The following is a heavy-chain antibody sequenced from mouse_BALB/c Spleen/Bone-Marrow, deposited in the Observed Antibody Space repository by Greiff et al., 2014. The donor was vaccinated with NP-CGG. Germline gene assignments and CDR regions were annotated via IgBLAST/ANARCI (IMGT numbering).Heavy chain of an antibody. Sequence: VKLVESGGGLVQPGGSLKLSCAASGFTFSSYIMSWVRQTPEKRLEWVAYISNGGDNTYYPDTVKGRFIISRDNAKNTLCLQMSSLKSEDTAMYYCVRHRYDGYYFDYWGQGTALTVSS. D-gene: IGHD2-14*01. J-gene: IGHJ2*01. CDR2: ISNGGDNT. CDR3: VRHRYDGYYFDY. V-gene: IGHV5-12-2*01. CDR1: GFTFSSYI.